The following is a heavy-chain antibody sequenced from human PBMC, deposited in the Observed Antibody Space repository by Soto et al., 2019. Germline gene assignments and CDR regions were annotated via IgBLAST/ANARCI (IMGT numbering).Heavy chain of an antibody. CDR1: GGTFSSYT. J-gene: IGHJ5*02. CDR2: IIPILGIA. V-gene: IGHV1-69*04. Sequence: GASVKVSCKASGGTFSSYTISWVRQAPGQGLEWMGRIIPILGIANYAQKFQGRVTITADKSTSTAYMELSSLRSEDTAVYYCAREGRHLHDYTHNWFDPWGQGTLVTVSS. CDR3: AREGRHLHDYTHNWFDP. D-gene: IGHD4-4*01.